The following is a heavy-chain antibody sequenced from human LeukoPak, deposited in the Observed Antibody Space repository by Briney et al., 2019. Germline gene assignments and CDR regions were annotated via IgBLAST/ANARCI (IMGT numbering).Heavy chain of an antibody. Sequence: SESLSLTCTVSGGSISSSSYYWGWIRQPPGKGLEWIESIYYSGSTYYNPSLKSRFTISVDTSKNHFSLKLSSVPAADTAVYYCASHGPPIAARSVYMDVRGKGTPVTVSS. V-gene: IGHV4-39*02. J-gene: IGHJ6*03. CDR3: ASHGPPIAARSVYMDV. CDR1: GGSISSSSYY. D-gene: IGHD6-6*01. CDR2: IYYSGST.